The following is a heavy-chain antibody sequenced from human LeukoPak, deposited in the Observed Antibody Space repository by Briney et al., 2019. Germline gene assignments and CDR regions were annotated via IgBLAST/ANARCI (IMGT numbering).Heavy chain of an antibody. CDR2: ISRSSSTM. CDR3: ARGRDGDPAFDV. V-gene: IGHV3-48*01. D-gene: IGHD5-24*01. CDR1: GFTFSSQD. J-gene: IGHJ3*01. Sequence: PGGSLRLSCAASGFTFSSQDMHWVRQAPGKGLEWVSYISRSSSTMYYADSVKGRFTISRDNGKNSLYLQMNSLRAEDTAVYYCARGRDGDPAFDVWGQGTMVTVSS.